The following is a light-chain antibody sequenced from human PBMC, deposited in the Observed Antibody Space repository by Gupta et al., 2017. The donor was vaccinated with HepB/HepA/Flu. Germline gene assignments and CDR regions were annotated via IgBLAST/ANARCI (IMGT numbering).Light chain of an antibody. V-gene: IGLV6-57*02. Sequence: FLLTQPHSASESPGTTVTIPCTVSSGSIASNYVQWYQQRPGSAPTIVIYEDNQRPSGVPDRFSGSIDGSSNSATLTIAGRKAEDDAYYYSQDYNSSKDVFGGGTKLTVV. CDR1: SGSIASNY. CDR2: EDN. J-gene: IGLJ2*01. CDR3: QDYNSSKDV.